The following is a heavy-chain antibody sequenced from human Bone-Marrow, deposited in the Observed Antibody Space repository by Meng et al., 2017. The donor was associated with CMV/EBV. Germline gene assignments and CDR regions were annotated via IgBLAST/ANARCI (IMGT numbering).Heavy chain of an antibody. V-gene: IGHV3-72*01. CDR2: TRNKANSYTT. CDR3: ARGDCSSTSCYSNYYYGMDV. Sequence: GESLKISCAASGFTFSDHYMDWVRQAPGKGLEWVGRTRNKANSYTTEYAASVKGRFTISRDDSKNSLYLQMNSLKTEDTAVYYCARGDCSSTSCYSNYYYGMDVWGQGTTVTVSS. CDR1: GFTFSDHY. D-gene: IGHD2-2*02. J-gene: IGHJ6*02.